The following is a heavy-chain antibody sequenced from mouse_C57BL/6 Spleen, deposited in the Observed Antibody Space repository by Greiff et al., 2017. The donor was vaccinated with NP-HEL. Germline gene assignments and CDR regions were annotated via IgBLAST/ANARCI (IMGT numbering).Heavy chain of an antibody. CDR1: GYTFTDYN. V-gene: IGHV1-18*01. D-gene: IGHD1-1*01. Sequence: EVQLQQSGPELVKPGASVKIPCKASGYTFTDYNMDWVKQSHGKSLEWIGDINPNNGGTIYNHKFKGMDTFTVDKSSSTAYMELRSLTSEDTAVYYCARDDYGSSGSWFAYWGQGTLVTVSA. CDR2: INPNNGGT. CDR3: ARDDYGSSGSWFAY. J-gene: IGHJ3*01.